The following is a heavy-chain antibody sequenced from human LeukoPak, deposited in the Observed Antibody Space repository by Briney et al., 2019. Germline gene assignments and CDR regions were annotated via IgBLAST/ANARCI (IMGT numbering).Heavy chain of an antibody. D-gene: IGHD3-22*01. V-gene: IGHV4-30-4*07. CDR3: ARRKTYYYDSSGYSIDY. J-gene: IGHJ4*02. Sequence: SETLSLTCAVSGGSISSGGYSWSWIRQPPGKGLEWIGYIYYSGSTYYNPSLKSRVTISVDTSKNQFSLKLSSVTAADTAVYYCARRKTYYYDSSGYSIDYWGQGTLVTVSS. CDR1: GGSISSGGYS. CDR2: IYYSGST.